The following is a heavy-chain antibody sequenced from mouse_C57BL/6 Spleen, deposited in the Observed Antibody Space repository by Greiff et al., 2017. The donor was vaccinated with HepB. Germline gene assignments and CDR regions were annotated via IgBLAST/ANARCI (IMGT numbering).Heavy chain of an antibody. CDR2: IWTGGGT. D-gene: IGHD1-1*01. V-gene: IGHV2-9-1*01. CDR1: GFSFTSYA. Sequence: VQLVESGPGLVAPSQSLSITCTVSGFSFTSYAISWVRQPPGKGLEWLGVIWTGGGTTYNSALKSRLSISKDNSKSQVFLKMNSLQTDDTARYYCARRGGTTVVAPMDYWGQGTSVTVSA. CDR3: ARRGGTTVVAPMDY. J-gene: IGHJ4*01.